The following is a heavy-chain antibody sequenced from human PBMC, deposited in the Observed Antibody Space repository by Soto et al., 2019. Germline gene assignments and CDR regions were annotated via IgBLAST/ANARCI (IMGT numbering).Heavy chain of an antibody. CDR2: TYYRSKWST. D-gene: IGHD1-26*01. CDR1: GDSVSSKSAA. V-gene: IGHV6-1*01. CDR3: TRALSGSYDS. J-gene: IGHJ5*01. Sequence: SQTLSLTCAISGDSVSSKSAAWNWIRQSPSRGLEWLGRTYYRSKWSTDYAVTVKSRITINPDTSKNQFSLQLNSVTPEDTAVYYCTRALSGSYDSWGQGTLVTVSS.